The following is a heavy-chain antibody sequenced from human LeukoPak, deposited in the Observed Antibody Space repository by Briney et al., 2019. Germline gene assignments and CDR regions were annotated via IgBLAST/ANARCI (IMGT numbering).Heavy chain of an antibody. CDR1: GFTFSDHA. V-gene: IGHV3-33*08. Sequence: GGSLRLSCTASGFTFSDHAMHWVRQAPGKGLEWVAVIWYDGSNKYYADSVKGRFTISRDNSKNTLYLQMNSLRAEDTAVYYCARDRAYYYDSSGYYPTVLDYWGQGTLVTVSS. J-gene: IGHJ4*02. D-gene: IGHD3-22*01. CDR3: ARDRAYYYDSSGYYPTVLDY. CDR2: IWYDGSNK.